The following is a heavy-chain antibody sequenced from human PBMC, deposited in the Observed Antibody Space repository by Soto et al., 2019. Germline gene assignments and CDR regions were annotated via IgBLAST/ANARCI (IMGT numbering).Heavy chain of an antibody. CDR3: ARGRALYDSSSEYYYYYMDV. CDR2: MNPNSGNT. CDR1: GYTFTSYD. J-gene: IGHJ6*03. D-gene: IGHD3-3*01. V-gene: IGHV1-8*01. Sequence: ASVKVSCKASGYTFTSYDINWVRQATGQGLEWMGWMNPNSGNTGYAQKFQGRVTMTRNTSISTAYMELSSLRSEDTAVYYCARGRALYDSSSEYYYYYMDVWGKGTTVTVSS.